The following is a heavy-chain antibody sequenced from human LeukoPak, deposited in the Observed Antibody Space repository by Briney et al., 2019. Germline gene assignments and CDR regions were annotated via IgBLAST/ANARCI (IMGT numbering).Heavy chain of an antibody. CDR1: GYSFIDYW. Sequence: GESLKISCKGSGYSFIDYWVAWVRQMPGKGLEWMGTIYPADSDTRYSPSFQGQVSISVDKSISTAYLQWSSLKASDTAMYYCARSMAKGYYYYYGMDVWGQGTTVTVSS. CDR2: IYPADSDT. V-gene: IGHV5-51*01. D-gene: IGHD5-24*01. J-gene: IGHJ6*02. CDR3: ARSMAKGYYYYYGMDV.